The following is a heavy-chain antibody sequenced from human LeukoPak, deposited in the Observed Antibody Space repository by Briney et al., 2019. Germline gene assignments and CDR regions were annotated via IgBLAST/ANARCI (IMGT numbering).Heavy chain of an antibody. CDR3: ASAVMTTVTAFDY. CDR1: GYTLTELS. Sequence: GASVRVSCKVSGYTLTELSMHWVRQAPGKGLERRGGFDPEDGETIYAQKFQGRVTMTEDTSTDTAYMELSSLRSEDTAVYYCASAVMTTVTAFDYWGQGTLVTVSS. CDR2: FDPEDGET. J-gene: IGHJ4*02. D-gene: IGHD4-17*01. V-gene: IGHV1-24*01.